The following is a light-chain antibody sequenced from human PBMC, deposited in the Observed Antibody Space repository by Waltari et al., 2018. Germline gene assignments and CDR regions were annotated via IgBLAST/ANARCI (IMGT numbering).Light chain of an antibody. CDR1: NLGDKY. V-gene: IGLV3-1*01. Sequence: SYELPQPPSVSVSPGQTASLTCSGDNLGDKYISWYQQKPGQSPVVVMYQDRKRPSGIPERFSGSNSGNTATLTISGTQAMDEADYYCQAWDSSTVVIGGGTKLTVL. CDR3: QAWDSSTVV. CDR2: QDR. J-gene: IGLJ2*01.